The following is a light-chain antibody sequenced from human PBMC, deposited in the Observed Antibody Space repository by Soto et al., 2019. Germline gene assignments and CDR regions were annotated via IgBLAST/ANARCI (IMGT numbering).Light chain of an antibody. CDR2: AAS. Sequence: DIQMTQSPSSLSASVGDRVTITCRASQGISTYLACYQQKPGKVPKLLIYAASTLQSGVPSRFSGSGSGTDFTLTISSLQPEDVATYYCQKYNSAPRTFGQGTKLEIK. J-gene: IGKJ1*01. CDR1: QGISTY. V-gene: IGKV1-27*01. CDR3: QKYNSAPRT.